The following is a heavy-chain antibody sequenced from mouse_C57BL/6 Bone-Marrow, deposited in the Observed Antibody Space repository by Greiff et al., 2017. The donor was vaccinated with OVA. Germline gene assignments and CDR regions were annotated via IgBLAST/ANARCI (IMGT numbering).Heavy chain of an antibody. J-gene: IGHJ2*01. CDR1: GFTFTNYY. CDR2: IRNKPNGSTT. CDR3: ERYKGGVAVDYFDY. Sequence: EVQRVESGGGLVQPGDSLSLSCAASGFTFTNYYMSWVRQPPGKALEWLAFIRNKPNGSTTEYSASVKGRFTISRDNSQSILNLQMNDLRAEDRAAWYCERYKGGVAVDYFDYWGQGTALTVSS. D-gene: IGHD1-1*02. V-gene: IGHV7-3*01.